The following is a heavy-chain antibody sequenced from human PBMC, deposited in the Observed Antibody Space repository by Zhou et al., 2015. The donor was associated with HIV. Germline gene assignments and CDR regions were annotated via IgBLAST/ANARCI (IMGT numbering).Heavy chain of an antibody. CDR1: RYTFTAYS. CDR2: VNPKTGGT. J-gene: IGHJ4*02. V-gene: IGHV1-2*02. D-gene: IGHD1-26*01. Sequence: QVQLVQSGAEVKKPGASVTVSCEASRYTFTAYSIHWVRQAPGQGLEWMGWVNPKTGGTNYAQRFQGRVTMTRDTSISTAYMDLSSLRSDDSAVYYCARGRWEVPDAYWGQGTLVTVSP. CDR3: ARGRWEVPDAY.